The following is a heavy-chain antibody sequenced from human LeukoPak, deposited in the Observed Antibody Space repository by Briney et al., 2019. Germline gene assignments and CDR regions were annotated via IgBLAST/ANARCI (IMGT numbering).Heavy chain of an antibody. V-gene: IGHV1-46*01. J-gene: IGHJ4*02. CDR3: AREGRIRNYYGSGSYYLGY. CDR2: INPSGGST. CDR1: GYTFTSYY. D-gene: IGHD3-10*01. Sequence: WASVKVSCKASGYTFTSYYMHWVRQAPGQGLEWMGIINPSGGSTSYAQKFQGRVTMTRDTSISTAYMELSSLRSDDTAFYYCAREGRIRNYYGSGSYYLGYWGQGALVTVSS.